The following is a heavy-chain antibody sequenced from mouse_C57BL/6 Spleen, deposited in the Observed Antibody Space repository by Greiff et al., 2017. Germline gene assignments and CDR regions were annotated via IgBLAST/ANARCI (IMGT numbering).Heavy chain of an antibody. CDR3: ARFYGSSYGYFDV. D-gene: IGHD1-1*01. CDR1: GYTFTDYY. CDR2: IYPGSGNT. V-gene: IGHV1-76*01. Sequence: QVQLQQSGAELVRPGASVKLSCKASGYTFTDYYINWVKQRPGQGLEWIARIYPGSGNTYYNEKFKGKATLTAEQSSSTAYMQLSSLTSEDSAVYFCARFYGSSYGYFDVWGTGTTVTVSS. J-gene: IGHJ1*03.